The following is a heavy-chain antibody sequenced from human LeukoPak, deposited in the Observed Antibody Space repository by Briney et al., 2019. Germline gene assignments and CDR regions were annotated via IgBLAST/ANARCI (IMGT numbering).Heavy chain of an antibody. CDR2: ILYSGST. CDR1: GGSINTYY. J-gene: IGHJ4*02. D-gene: IGHD5-24*01. CDR3: ARGARAGYNLEPFDY. V-gene: IGHV4-59*08. Sequence: SETLSLTCTVSGGSINTYYWSWIRQAPGKGLEWIGRILYSGSTDYNPSLKSRVTISVDTSKNQFSLKLSSVTAADTAVYYCARGARAGYNLEPFDYWGQGTLVTVSS.